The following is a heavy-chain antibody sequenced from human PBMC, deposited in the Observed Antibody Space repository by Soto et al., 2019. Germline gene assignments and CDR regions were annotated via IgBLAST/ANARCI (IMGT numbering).Heavy chain of an antibody. Sequence: PSETLSLTCTVSGGSVSIGSHYWSWIRQPPGKGLEWIAYIYHSGSTDYNPSLKSRVSISVDLSKNQFSLRLDSVTAADTAVYYCARDRSDDINSFDAFDIWGPGTMVTVSS. CDR1: GGSVSIGSHY. CDR2: IYHSGST. J-gene: IGHJ3*02. V-gene: IGHV4-61*01. D-gene: IGHD1-1*01. CDR3: ARDRSDDINSFDAFDI.